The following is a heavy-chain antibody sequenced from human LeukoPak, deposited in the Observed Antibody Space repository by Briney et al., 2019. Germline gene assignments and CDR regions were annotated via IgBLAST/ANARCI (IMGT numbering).Heavy chain of an antibody. J-gene: IGHJ4*02. CDR1: GYTFTSYY. Sequence: ASVKVSCKASGYTFTSYYMHWVRQAPGQGLEWMGIINPSGGSTSYAQKFQGRVTMTRDTSTSTVYMELSSLRSEDTAVYYCAKSFAIFGVVPMVDYWGQGTLVTVSS. V-gene: IGHV1-46*01. D-gene: IGHD3-3*01. CDR2: INPSGGST. CDR3: AKSFAIFGVVPMVDY.